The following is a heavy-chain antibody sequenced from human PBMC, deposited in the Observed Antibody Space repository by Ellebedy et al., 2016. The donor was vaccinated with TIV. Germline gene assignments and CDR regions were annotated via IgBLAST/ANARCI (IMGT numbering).Heavy chain of an antibody. V-gene: IGHV3-53*01. J-gene: IGHJ4*02. CDR3: ASGPYIGAATQDGPFDY. CDR1: EFTVSNNY. D-gene: IGHD4-11*01. Sequence: GESLKISCAAAEFTVSNNYMPSVRQAPGKGLEWVSFIDGSAKTYYADSVKGRFTISRDNSKNTLYFQVNNLRVEDTAVYYCASGPYIGAATQDGPFDYWGRGTLVIVSS. CDR2: IDGSAKT.